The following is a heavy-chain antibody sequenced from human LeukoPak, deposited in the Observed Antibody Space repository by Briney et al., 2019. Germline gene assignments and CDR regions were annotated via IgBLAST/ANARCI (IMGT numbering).Heavy chain of an antibody. Sequence: PGGSLRLSGAASGFTFSDYWMHWARQAPGKGLVWVSRISDDGSSTSYADSVKGRFTISRANAKNTLYLQMNSLRAEDTAVYYCARINREPGYSSDYWGQGTLVTVSS. J-gene: IGHJ4*02. CDR3: ARINREPGYSSDY. D-gene: IGHD5-18*01. CDR2: ISDDGSST. V-gene: IGHV3-74*01. CDR1: GFTFSDYW.